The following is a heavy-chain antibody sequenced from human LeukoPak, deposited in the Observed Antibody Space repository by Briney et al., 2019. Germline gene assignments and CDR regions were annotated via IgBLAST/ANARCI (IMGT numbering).Heavy chain of an antibody. Sequence: GESLKISCKASGYGFSNYWIGWVRQLPGKGLEWVGFIYPSDSSTRYSPSFQGQVTISADKSISTAYLQWSSLKASATAMYYCARRYYHSTEFDPWGQGTLVTVSS. CDR1: GYGFSNYW. J-gene: IGHJ5*02. D-gene: IGHD2/OR15-2a*01. V-gene: IGHV5-51*01. CDR3: ARRYYHSTEFDP. CDR2: IYPSDSST.